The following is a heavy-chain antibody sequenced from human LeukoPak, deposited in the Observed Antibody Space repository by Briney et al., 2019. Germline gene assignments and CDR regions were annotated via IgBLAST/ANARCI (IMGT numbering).Heavy chain of an antibody. J-gene: IGHJ4*02. CDR2: ISSSSYI. CDR1: GFTFSSYS. CDR3: AREIAAADPFDY. Sequence: PGGSLRLSCAASGFTFSSYSMNWVRQAPGKGLEWVSSISSSSYIYYADSVKGRFTISRDNAKNSLYLQMNSLRAEDTAVYYCAREIAAADPFDYWGQGTLVTVSS. V-gene: IGHV3-21*01. D-gene: IGHD6-13*01.